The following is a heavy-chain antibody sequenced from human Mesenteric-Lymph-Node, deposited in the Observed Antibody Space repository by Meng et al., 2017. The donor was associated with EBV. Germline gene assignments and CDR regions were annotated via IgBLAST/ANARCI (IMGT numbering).Heavy chain of an antibody. V-gene: IGHV1-69*17. CDR2: ITPVFGIA. D-gene: IGHD5-12*01. CDR3: VRDLWLRIGECV. Sequence: QGQLVESGVEVKKPGSSVKVSCKVSGDSFNNFGISWVRQAPGQGLEWMGDITPVFGIANYAESFQGRVTISADTSTRTTYMDLSSLRSDDTAVYYCVRDLWLRIGECVWGQGTLVTVSS. J-gene: IGHJ4*02. CDR1: GDSFNNFG.